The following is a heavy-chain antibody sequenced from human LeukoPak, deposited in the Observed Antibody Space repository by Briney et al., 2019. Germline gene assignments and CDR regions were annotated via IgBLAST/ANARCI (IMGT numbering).Heavy chain of an antibody. J-gene: IGHJ6*03. Sequence: GGSLRLSCAASGFTFSSYSMNWVRQAPGKGLEWVSSISSSSSYIYYADSVKGRFTISRDNAKNSLYLQMNSLRAEDTAVYYCARDRSNYYYYYMDVWGKGTTVTVSS. V-gene: IGHV3-21*01. CDR1: GFTFSSYS. CDR2: ISSSSSYI. CDR3: ARDRSNYYYYYMDV.